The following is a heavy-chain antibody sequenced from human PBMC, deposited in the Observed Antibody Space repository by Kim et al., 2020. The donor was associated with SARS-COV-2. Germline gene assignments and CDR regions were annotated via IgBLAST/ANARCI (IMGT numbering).Heavy chain of an antibody. J-gene: IGHJ4*02. CDR1: GFTFSSYS. CDR2: ISSSYI. D-gene: IGHD3-3*01. Sequence: GGSLRLSCAASGFTFSSYSMNWVRQAPGKGLEWVSSISSSYIYYADSVKGRFTISRDNAKNSLYLQMNSLRAEDTAVYYCARDVLAIYDFIWGQGTLVTVSS. V-gene: IGHV3-21*01. CDR3: ARDVLAIYDFI.